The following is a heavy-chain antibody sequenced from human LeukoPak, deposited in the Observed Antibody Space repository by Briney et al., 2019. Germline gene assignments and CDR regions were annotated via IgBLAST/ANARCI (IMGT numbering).Heavy chain of an antibody. CDR2: IHYSGST. J-gene: IGHJ5*02. V-gene: IGHV4-59*01. CDR1: GGSISSNY. Sequence: SETLSLTCSVSGGSISSNYWSWIRQPPGKGLEWIGYIHYSGSTNYSPSLKSRLTISVDTSKNQFSLKLSSVTAADTAVYYCARGGCSGGSCYSNWFDPWGQGTLVTVSS. D-gene: IGHD2-15*01. CDR3: ARGGCSGGSCYSNWFDP.